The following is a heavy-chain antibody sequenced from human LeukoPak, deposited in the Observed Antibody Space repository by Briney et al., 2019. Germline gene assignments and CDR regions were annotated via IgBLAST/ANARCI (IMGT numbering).Heavy chain of an antibody. CDR2: IYTSGST. CDR3: ARANYCGGDCYPPHNYYYYMDV. Sequence: SETLSLTCTVSGGSISSYYWSWIRQPAGKGLEWIGRIYTSGSTNYNPSLKSRVTMSVDTSKNQFSLKLSSVTAADTAVYYCARANYCGGDCYPPHNYYYYMDVWGKGTTVTVSS. CDR1: GGSISSYY. J-gene: IGHJ6*03. D-gene: IGHD2-21*01. V-gene: IGHV4-4*07.